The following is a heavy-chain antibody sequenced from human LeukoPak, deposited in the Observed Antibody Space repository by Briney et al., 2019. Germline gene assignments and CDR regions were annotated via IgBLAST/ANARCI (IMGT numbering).Heavy chain of an antibody. V-gene: IGHV4-4*07. Sequence: SETLSLTCTVSGGSISSYYWSWIRKPAGQGLELIGRIYTNGTTNYNPSLKSRVTISVDTSKNQFSLKLSSVTAADTAVYYCAREGIIDAFDIWGQGTVVTVSS. CDR3: AREGIIDAFDI. CDR1: GGSISSYY. J-gene: IGHJ3*02. CDR2: IYTNGTT.